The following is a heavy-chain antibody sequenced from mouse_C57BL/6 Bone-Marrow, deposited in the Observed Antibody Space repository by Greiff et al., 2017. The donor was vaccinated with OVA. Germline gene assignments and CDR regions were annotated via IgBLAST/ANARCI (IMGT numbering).Heavy chain of an antibody. J-gene: IGHJ4*01. CDR3: AREGIYDDPHGLYYYAMDY. CDR1: GYTFTSYW. D-gene: IGHD2-4*01. V-gene: IGHV1-59*01. Sequence: QVQLQQPGAELVRPGTSVKLSCKASGYTFTSYWMHWVKQRPGQGLEWIGVIDPSDSYTNYNQKFKGKATLTVATSSSTAYMQLRSLTSEDSAVYYCAREGIYDDPHGLYYYAMDYWGQGTSVTVSS. CDR2: IDPSDSYT.